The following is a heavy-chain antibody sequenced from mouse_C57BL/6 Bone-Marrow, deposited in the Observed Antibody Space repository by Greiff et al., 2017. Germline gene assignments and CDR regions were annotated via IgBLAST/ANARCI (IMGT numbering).Heavy chain of an antibody. J-gene: IGHJ3*01. V-gene: IGHV1-72*01. Sequence: QVQLQQPGAELLKPGASVKLSCKASGYTFTRSWMPWVKPRPGRGLEWIGRIDPNSGGTKSNEKFKSTATLTVDKPSSTAYMQLSSLTSEDSAVYYCARDEVTPWFAYWGQGTLVTVSA. CDR3: ARDEVTPWFAY. D-gene: IGHD2-2*01. CDR1: GYTFTRSW. CDR2: IDPNSGGT.